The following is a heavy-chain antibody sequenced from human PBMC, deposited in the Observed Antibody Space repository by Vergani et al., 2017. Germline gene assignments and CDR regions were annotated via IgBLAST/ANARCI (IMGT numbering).Heavy chain of an antibody. J-gene: IGHJ6*02. V-gene: IGHV2-70*15. CDR1: GFSLSTSGMC. CDR3: ARINYYDSSGYYYGMDV. CDR2: IDWDDDK. Sequence: QVTLRESGPALVKPTQTLTLPCTFSGFSLSTSGMCVSWIRQPPGKALEWLARIDWDDDKYYSTSLKTRLTISKDTSKNQVVLTMTNMDPVDTATYYCARINYYDSSGYYYGMDVWGQGTTVTVSS. D-gene: IGHD3-22*01.